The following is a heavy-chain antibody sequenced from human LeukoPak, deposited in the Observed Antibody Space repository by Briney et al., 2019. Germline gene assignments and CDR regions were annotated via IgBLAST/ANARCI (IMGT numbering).Heavy chain of an antibody. J-gene: IGHJ5*01. CDR3: ARGMSAAYDYNWFDS. Sequence: SETLSLTCAVYGGSFSGYYWSWIRQPPGKGLEWIGEINHSGSTNYNPSLKSRVTMSVDTSKNQFSLKLTSVTAADTALYFCARGMSAAYDYNWFDSWGQGTLVTVSS. D-gene: IGHD5-12*01. CDR1: GGSFSGYY. V-gene: IGHV4-34*01. CDR2: INHSGST.